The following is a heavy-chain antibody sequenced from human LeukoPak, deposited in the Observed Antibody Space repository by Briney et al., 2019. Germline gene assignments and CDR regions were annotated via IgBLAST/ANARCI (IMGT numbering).Heavy chain of an antibody. V-gene: IGHV3-7*01. CDR1: GFTFSSYW. D-gene: IGHD3-22*01. J-gene: IGHJ4*02. CDR2: IKQDGSEK. Sequence: QPGGSLRLSCAASGFTFSSYWMSWVRQAPGKGLEWVANIKQDGSEKYYVDSVKGRFTISRDNAKNSLYLQVNSLRAEDTAVYYCARGGTYYYDSSGTQSFDYWGQGTLVTVSS. CDR3: ARGGTYYYDSSGTQSFDY.